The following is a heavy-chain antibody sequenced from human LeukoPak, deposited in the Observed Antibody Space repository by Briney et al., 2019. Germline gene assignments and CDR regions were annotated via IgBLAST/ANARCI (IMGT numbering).Heavy chain of an antibody. CDR3: ARDGDRYYYDSSGTYYFDY. CDR2: MNPNSGNT. CDR1: GYTFTSYD. V-gene: IGHV1-8*01. D-gene: IGHD3-22*01. Sequence: GASVKVSCKASGYTFTSYDINWVRQATGQGLEWMGWMNPNSGNTGYAQKFQGRVTMTRNTSISTAYMELRSLRSDDTAVYYCARDGDRYYYDSSGTYYFDYWGQGTLVTVSS. J-gene: IGHJ4*02.